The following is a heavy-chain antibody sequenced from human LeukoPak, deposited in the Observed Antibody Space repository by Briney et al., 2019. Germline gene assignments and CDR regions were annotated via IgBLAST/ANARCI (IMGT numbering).Heavy chain of an antibody. CDR2: LSHSFGST. CDR3: AKGGSSSWDYFDY. Sequence: GGSLRLSCAASGFTFSSYGMIWVRQAPGKGLEWVSALSHSFGSTYYADSVKGRFTISRDNSKNTLYLQMSSLRAEDTAVYYCAKGGSSSWDYFDYWGQGTLVTVSS. V-gene: IGHV3-23*01. D-gene: IGHD6-13*01. CDR1: GFTFSSYG. J-gene: IGHJ4*02.